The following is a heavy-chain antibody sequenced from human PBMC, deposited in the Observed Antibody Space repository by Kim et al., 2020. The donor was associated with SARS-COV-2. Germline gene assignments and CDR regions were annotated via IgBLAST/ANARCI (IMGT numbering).Heavy chain of an antibody. J-gene: IGHJ4*02. V-gene: IGHV1-18*01. CDR2: T. Sequence: TYYAQKLQGRVTMATDTSTGTAYMELRSLTADDTAVYYCATKTSSGYYYHLWGQGTLVTVSS. D-gene: IGHD3-22*01. CDR3: ATKTSSGYYYHL.